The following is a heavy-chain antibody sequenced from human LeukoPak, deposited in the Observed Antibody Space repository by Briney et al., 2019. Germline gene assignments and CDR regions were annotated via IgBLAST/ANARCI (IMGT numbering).Heavy chain of an antibody. V-gene: IGHV4-34*01. J-gene: IGHJ4*02. D-gene: IGHD1/OR15-1a*01. Sequence: KPSETLSLTCAVYGGSFSGYYWSWIRQPPGKGLEWIGEINHSGSTNYNPSLKSRVTISVDTSKNQFSLKLSSVTAADTAVYYCARNINYWGQGTLVTVSS. CDR3: ARNINY. CDR1: GGSFSGYY. CDR2: INHSGST.